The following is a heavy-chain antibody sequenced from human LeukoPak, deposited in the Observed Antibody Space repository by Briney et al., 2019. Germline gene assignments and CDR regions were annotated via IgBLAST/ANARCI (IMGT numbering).Heavy chain of an antibody. D-gene: IGHD3-3*01. CDR3: ARPYYDIWSAYVY. CDR1: GFTFSSYA. V-gene: IGHV3-64*01. Sequence: GGSLRLSCAASGFTFSSYAMHSVRQAPGKGLEYVSAISNGGGSTHYANSVKGRFTISRDNSKNTLYLQMGSLRAEDMAVYYCARPYYDIWSAYVYWGQGTLVAVSS. CDR2: ISNGGGST. J-gene: IGHJ4*02.